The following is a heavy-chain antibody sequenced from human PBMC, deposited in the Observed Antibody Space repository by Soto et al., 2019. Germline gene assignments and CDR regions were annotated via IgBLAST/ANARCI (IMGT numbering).Heavy chain of an antibody. CDR2: ISGSGGST. V-gene: IGHV3-23*01. CDR1: GFTFSSYA. D-gene: IGHD3-3*01. CDR3: AKHDWWSGYLAVDWFDP. Sequence: RLSCAASGFTFSSYAMSWVRQAPVKGLEWVSAISGSGGSTYYADSVKGRFTISRDNSKNTLYLQMNSLRAEDTAVYYCAKHDWWSGYLAVDWFDPWGQGNMVTVDS. J-gene: IGHJ5*02.